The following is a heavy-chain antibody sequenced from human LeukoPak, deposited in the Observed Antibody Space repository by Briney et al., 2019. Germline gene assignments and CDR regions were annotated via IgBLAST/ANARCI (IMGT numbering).Heavy chain of an antibody. J-gene: IGHJ4*02. V-gene: IGHV3-21*01. Sequence: NPGGSLRLSCAASGFTFSRYSMNWVRQAPGKGLEWVSSISTSSSFLYYADSVKGRFTISRDNSKNTLYLQMNSLRAENTAVYYCARHPRITYFDYWGQGTLVTVSS. CDR1: GFTFSRYS. CDR3: ARHPRITYFDY. D-gene: IGHD3-10*01. CDR2: ISTSSSFL.